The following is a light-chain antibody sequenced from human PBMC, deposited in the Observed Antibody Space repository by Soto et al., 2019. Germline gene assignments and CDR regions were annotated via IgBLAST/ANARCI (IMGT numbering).Light chain of an antibody. Sequence: DIQMTQSPSTLSASVGDRVTITCRASQSISSWLAWYQQKPGKAPKLLIYDVSSFESGVPSRFSGSGSGTQFTLTISSVQPDDFATYYCQQYNTYAETCGQGTKVEIK. V-gene: IGKV1-5*01. CDR3: QQYNTYAET. CDR1: QSISSW. J-gene: IGKJ1*01. CDR2: DVS.